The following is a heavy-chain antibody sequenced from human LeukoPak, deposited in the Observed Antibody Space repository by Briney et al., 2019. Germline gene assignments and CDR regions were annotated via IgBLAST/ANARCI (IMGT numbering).Heavy chain of an antibody. Sequence: ASVKVSCKASGYTFTGYYMHWVRQAPGQGLEWMGWINPNSGGTNYAQKFQGRVTMTRDTSISTAYMELSRLRSDDTAVYYCAREYSSYGEENWFDPWGQGTLVTVSS. D-gene: IGHD6-6*01. CDR2: INPNSGGT. V-gene: IGHV1-2*02. J-gene: IGHJ5*02. CDR3: AREYSSYGEENWFDP. CDR1: GYTFTGYY.